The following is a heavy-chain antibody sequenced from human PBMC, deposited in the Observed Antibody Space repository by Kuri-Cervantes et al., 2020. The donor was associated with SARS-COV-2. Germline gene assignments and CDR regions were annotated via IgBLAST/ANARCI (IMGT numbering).Heavy chain of an antibody. Sequence: ASVKVSCRAPESTFPNYDINWVRQATGQGLEWMGMVKTDSGNTLYAQIFQGRVTMTRDISTATAYMELSRLRSDDTAVYYCARDPTDIVATSNWFDPWGQGTLVTVSS. J-gene: IGHJ5*02. CDR3: ARDPTDIVATSNWFDP. V-gene: IGHV1-8*01. D-gene: IGHD5-12*01. CDR2: VKTDSGNT. CDR1: ESTFPNYD.